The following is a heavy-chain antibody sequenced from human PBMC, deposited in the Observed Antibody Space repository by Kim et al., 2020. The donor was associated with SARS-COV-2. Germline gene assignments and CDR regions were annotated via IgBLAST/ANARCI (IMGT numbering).Heavy chain of an antibody. CDR1: GFTFSTYA. Sequence: GGSLRLSCAASGFTFSTYAMNWVRQAPGKGLEWVAVMSHDGSATYYADSVKGRFTISRDNSKNTLYLQMNSLRPEDTAVYYCAREEYSYSLGAFDIWGQGTMV. J-gene: IGHJ3*02. CDR2: MSHDGSAT. D-gene: IGHD5-18*01. V-gene: IGHV3-30*04. CDR3: AREEYSYSLGAFDI.